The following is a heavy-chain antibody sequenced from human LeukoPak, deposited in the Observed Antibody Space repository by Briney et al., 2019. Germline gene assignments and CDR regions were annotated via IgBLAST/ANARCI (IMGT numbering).Heavy chain of an antibody. J-gene: IGHJ4*02. CDR1: GFSFSGHW. CDR3: ARGPNSNWSGLDF. CDR2: ISPTGSTT. Sequence: GGSLRLSCTASGFSFSGHWMHWARQLPGKGLVWVPRISPTGSTTSYADSVKGRFTVSRDNAKNTLYLQVNNLRAEDTAVYYCARGPNSNWSGLDFWGQGTLLTVSS. D-gene: IGHD6-6*01. V-gene: IGHV3-74*01.